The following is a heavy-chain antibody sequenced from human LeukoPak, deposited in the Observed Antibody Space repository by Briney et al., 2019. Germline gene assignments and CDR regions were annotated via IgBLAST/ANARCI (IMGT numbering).Heavy chain of an antibody. CDR2: IICSGGST. V-gene: IGHV3-23*01. CDR3: AKSGAARDAYYYYYMDV. Sequence: PGGSLRLSCAASGFTFSSYAMSWVRQAPGKGLEWVSAIICSGGSTYYADSVKGRFTISRDNSKNTLYLQMNSLRAEDTAVYYCAKSGAARDAYYYYYMDVWGKGTTVTVSS. D-gene: IGHD6-6*01. CDR1: GFTFSSYA. J-gene: IGHJ6*03.